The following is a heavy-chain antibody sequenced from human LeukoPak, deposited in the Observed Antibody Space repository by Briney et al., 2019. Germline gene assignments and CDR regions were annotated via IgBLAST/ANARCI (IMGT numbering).Heavy chain of an antibody. J-gene: IGHJ6*04. CDR2: ISGSGGST. CDR3: AKGLTRSGDPPYYYGMDV. CDR1: GFTFSSYA. Sequence: GGSLRLSCAASGFTFSSYAMSWVRQAPGKGLEWVSAISGSGGSTYYADSVKGRFTISRDNSKNTLYLQMNSLRAEDTAVYYCAKGLTRSGDPPYYYGMDVWGKGTTVTVSS. D-gene: IGHD3-10*01. V-gene: IGHV3-23*01.